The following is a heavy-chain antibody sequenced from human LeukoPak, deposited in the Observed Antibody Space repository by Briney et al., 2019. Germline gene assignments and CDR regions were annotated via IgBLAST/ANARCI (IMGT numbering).Heavy chain of an antibody. CDR2: IKHDGST. Sequence: SETLSLTCAVYGGSFSGDFWSWLRQSPGKGLEWIGEIKHDGSTTYNPSLESRVTMSLDTSTNQISLEMTSVTAADTAIYYCARHTRQWLPFDDWGQGTQVTISS. D-gene: IGHD5-12*01. J-gene: IGHJ4*02. V-gene: IGHV4-34*01. CDR1: GGSFSGDF. CDR3: ARHTRQWLPFDD.